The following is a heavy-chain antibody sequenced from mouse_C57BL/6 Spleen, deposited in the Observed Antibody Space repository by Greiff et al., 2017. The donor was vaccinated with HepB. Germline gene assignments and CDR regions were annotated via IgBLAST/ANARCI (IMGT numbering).Heavy chain of an antibody. CDR2: ISSGSSTI. CDR3: ARGGTGRDYYAMDY. J-gene: IGHJ4*01. Sequence: DVKLVESGGGLVKPGGSLKLSCAASGFTFSDYGMHWVRQAPEKGLEWVAYISSGSSTIYYADTVKGRFTISRDNAKNTLFLQMTSLRSEDTAMYYCARGGTGRDYYAMDYWGQGTSVTVSS. V-gene: IGHV5-17*01. CDR1: GFTFSDYG. D-gene: IGHD4-1*01.